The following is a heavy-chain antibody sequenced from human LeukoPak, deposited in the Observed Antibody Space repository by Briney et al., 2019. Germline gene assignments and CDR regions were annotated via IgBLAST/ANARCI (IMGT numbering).Heavy chain of an antibody. V-gene: IGHV1-2*02. Sequence: ASVKVSCKASGYTFTGYYMHWVRQAPGQGLEWMGWINPNSGGTNYAQKFQGRVTMTRDTSISTAYMELSRLRSDDTAVYYCARDGLNQYSSSWYLPYYYYMDVWSKGTTVTVSS. CDR1: GYTFTGYY. J-gene: IGHJ6*03. CDR2: INPNSGGT. D-gene: IGHD6-13*01. CDR3: ARDGLNQYSSSWYLPYYYYMDV.